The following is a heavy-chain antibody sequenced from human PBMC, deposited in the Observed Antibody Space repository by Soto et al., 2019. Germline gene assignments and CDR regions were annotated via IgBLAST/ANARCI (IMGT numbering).Heavy chain of an antibody. D-gene: IGHD4-17*01. V-gene: IGHV5-51*01. CDR3: ARPPAYGDYVAGY. CDR2: IYPGDSDT. J-gene: IGHJ4*02. CDR1: GYSFTSYW. Sequence: GESLKISCKGSGYSFTSYWIGCVRPMPGKGLEWMGIIYPGDSDTRYSPSFQGQVTISADKSISTAYLQWSSLKASDTAMYYCARPPAYGDYVAGYWGQGTLVTVSS.